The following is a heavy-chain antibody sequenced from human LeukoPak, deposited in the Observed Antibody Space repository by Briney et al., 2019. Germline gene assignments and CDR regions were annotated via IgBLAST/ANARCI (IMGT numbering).Heavy chain of an antibody. D-gene: IGHD3-3*01. CDR1: GFPFSNYA. CDR3: AKEGKYYDFWSGYPQPNWFDP. Sequence: GGSLRLSCAASGFPFSNYATSWVRQAPGKGLEWVSAISGSGGRTYYADSVKGRFTISRDNSKNTLYLQMNSLRAEDTAVYYCAKEGKYYDFWSGYPQPNWFDPWGQGTLVTVSS. CDR2: ISGSGGRT. V-gene: IGHV3-23*01. J-gene: IGHJ5*02.